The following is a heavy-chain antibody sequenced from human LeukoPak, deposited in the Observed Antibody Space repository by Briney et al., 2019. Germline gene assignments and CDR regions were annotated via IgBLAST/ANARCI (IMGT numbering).Heavy chain of an antibody. CDR2: IYYSGST. D-gene: IGHD3-22*01. J-gene: IGHJ4*02. V-gene: IGHV4-59*01. CDR3: ASLSGYYFYFDY. CDR1: GGSISSYY. Sequence: PSETLSLTCTVSGGSISSYYWSWIRQPPGKGLEWIGYIYYSGSTSYNPSLKSRVTISVDTSKNQFSLKLSSVTTADTAVYYCASLSGYYFYFDYWGQGTLVTVSS.